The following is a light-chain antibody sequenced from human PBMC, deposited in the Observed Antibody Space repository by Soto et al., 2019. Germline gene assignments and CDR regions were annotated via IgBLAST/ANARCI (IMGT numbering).Light chain of an antibody. V-gene: IGKV3-20*01. CDR3: QQYGGSPLT. CDR1: QSVNSGY. CDR2: GAS. J-gene: IGKJ4*01. Sequence: EVVLTQSPVTLSLSPGERATLSCRASQSVNSGYLAWYQQKPGQAPRLLIYGASARATGIPDRFSGSGSGTDFTLTISRLEPEDFAVYYCQQYGGSPLTFGGGTKVDIK.